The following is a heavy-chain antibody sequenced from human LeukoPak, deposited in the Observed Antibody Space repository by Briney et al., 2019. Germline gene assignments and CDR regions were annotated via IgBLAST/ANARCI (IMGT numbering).Heavy chain of an antibody. Sequence: GGSLRLSCEVSGFAFSSYAMSWVRQAPGNGLEWVSAIDSSGVTTQYADSVKGRFTIFRDNSKNTLYLQLNSLRAEDTAVYYCAKGDDFLADYRYRFDYWGQGTLVTVSS. CDR1: GFAFSSYA. CDR2: IDSSGVTT. V-gene: IGHV3-23*01. D-gene: IGHD3-9*01. CDR3: AKGDDFLADYRYRFDY. J-gene: IGHJ4*02.